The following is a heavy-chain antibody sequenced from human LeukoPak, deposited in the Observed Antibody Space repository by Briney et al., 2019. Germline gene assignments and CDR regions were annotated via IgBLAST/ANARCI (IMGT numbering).Heavy chain of an antibody. V-gene: IGHV4-61*02. CDR3: ARVSYGGIVIFDY. D-gene: IGHD4-23*01. Sequence: SETLSLTCTVSGGSISSGRYYWSWIRQPAGKGLEWIGRIYTSGSTNYNPSLKSRVTISVDTSKNQFSLKLSSVTAADTAVHYCARVSYGGIVIFDYWGQGTLVTVSS. J-gene: IGHJ4*02. CDR1: GGSISSGRYY. CDR2: IYTSGST.